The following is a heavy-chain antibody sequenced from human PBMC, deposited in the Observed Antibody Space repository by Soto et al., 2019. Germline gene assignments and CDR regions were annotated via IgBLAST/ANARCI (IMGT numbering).Heavy chain of an antibody. CDR1: GGPIRSSSHY. CDR3: AREGGYVDY. D-gene: IGHD1-1*01. V-gene: IGHV4-39*02. Sequence: QLQLQESGPGLVKPSETLSLTCTVSGGPIRSSSHYWGWIRQSPGTGLEWIGSIDESGDSYYNPSLKSRVTISVDTSKNQFSLKLISVTGADSAIYYCAREGGYVDYWGQGTLATVSS. CDR2: IDESGDS. J-gene: IGHJ4*02.